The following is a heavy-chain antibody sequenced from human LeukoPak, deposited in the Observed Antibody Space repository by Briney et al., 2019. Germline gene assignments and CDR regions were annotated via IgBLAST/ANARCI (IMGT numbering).Heavy chain of an antibody. Sequence: GESLKISCKVSGYSFTSYCIGWVRQMPGKGLEWRGILYPGDSGPTYSPSFQGQVTISVDKSINTAYLQWSSLQASDTAMYYCGMSGDRVPLQDDVFDVWGQGTMVTVST. D-gene: IGHD1-26*01. J-gene: IGHJ3*01. CDR2: LYPGDSGP. CDR3: GMSGDRVPLQDDVFDV. V-gene: IGHV5-51*01. CDR1: GYSFTSYC.